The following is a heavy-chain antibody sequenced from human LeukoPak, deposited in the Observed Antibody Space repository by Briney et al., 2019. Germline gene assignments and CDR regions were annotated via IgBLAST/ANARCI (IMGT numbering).Heavy chain of an antibody. D-gene: IGHD4-23*01. CDR3: ARDHVVTTLGFDY. V-gene: IGHV3-53*01. J-gene: IGHJ4*02. Sequence: GGSLRLSCAASGFTVSSNYMTWVRQAPGKGLEWVSVIYSGGSTYYADSVKGRFTISRDNSKNTLYLQMNSLRAEDTAVYYCARDHVVTTLGFDYWGQGTLVTVSS. CDR1: GFTVSSNY. CDR2: IYSGGST.